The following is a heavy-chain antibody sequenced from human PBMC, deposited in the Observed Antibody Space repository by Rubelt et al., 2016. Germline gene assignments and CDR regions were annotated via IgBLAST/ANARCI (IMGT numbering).Heavy chain of an antibody. CDR2: IYYSGST. CDR1: GGSISSYH. D-gene: IGHD3-10*01. V-gene: IGHV4-59*08. J-gene: IGHJ6*02. Sequence: QVQLQESGPGLVKPSETLSLTCTVSGGSISSYHWSWIRQPPGKGLEWIGYIYYSGSTNYNPSLKSRATISVDTSKNQFSLKLSSVTAADTAVYYGARRASNSLGFDYGMDVWGQGTTVTVSS. CDR3: ARRASNSLGFDYGMDV.